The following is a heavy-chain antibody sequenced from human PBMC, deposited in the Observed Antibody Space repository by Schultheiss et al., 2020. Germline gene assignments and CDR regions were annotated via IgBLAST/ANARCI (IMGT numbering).Heavy chain of an antibody. CDR2: INYSGST. V-gene: IGHV4-34*01. J-gene: IGHJ5*02. CDR1: GGSFRGYY. D-gene: IGHD6-19*01. Sequence: SETLSLTCAVYGGSFRGYYWSWIRQPPGKGLEWIGEINYSGSTNYNPSLKSRVTISVDTSKNQFSLKLSSVTAADTAVYYCARVQAVAGGGWFDPWGQGTLVTVSS. CDR3: ARVQAVAGGGWFDP.